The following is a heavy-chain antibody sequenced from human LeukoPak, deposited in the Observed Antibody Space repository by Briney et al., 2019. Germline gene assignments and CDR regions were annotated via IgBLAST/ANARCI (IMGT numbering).Heavy chain of an antibody. V-gene: IGHV1-69*04. D-gene: IGHD3-10*01. CDR2: IIPIPGMA. J-gene: IGHJ4*02. CDR3: ARAVVVARGLMAYFDY. CDR1: GGTFIFYA. Sequence: SVTVSFKASGGTFIFYAINWVRQAPGQGLEWMGRIIPIPGMANYAQKFQGRVTITADSSTSTAYMEVSSLRSEDTAVYYCARAVVVARGLMAYFDYWGQGTLVTVSS.